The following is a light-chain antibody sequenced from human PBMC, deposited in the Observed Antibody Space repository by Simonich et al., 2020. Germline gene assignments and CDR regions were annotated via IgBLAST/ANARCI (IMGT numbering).Light chain of an antibody. CDR2: WAS. CDR1: QSVLYSPNNKNY. J-gene: IGKJ2*01. CDR3: QQRSNWYT. V-gene: IGKV4-1*01. Sequence: DIVMTQSPDSLAVSLGERATINCKSSQSVLYSPNNKNYLAWYQQKPGQPPKLLIYWASTRESGVPDRFSGSGSGTDFTLTISSLEPEDFAVYYCQQRSNWYTFGQGTKLEIK.